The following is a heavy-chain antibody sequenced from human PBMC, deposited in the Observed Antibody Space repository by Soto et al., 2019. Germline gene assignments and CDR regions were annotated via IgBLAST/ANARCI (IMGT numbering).Heavy chain of an antibody. CDR2: IYPGDSDT. J-gene: IGHJ6*02. CDR1: GYSIISYW. D-gene: IGHD3-10*01. Sequence: PGESKKISWKGSGYSIISYWIDWVSKMTGKGLEWMGIIYPGDSDTRYSPSFQGQVTISADKSISTAYLQWSSLKASDTAMYYCAGGGVRGVITRTRDYYGMDVWGQGTTVTVSS. V-gene: IGHV5-51*01. CDR3: AGGGVRGVITRTRDYYGMDV.